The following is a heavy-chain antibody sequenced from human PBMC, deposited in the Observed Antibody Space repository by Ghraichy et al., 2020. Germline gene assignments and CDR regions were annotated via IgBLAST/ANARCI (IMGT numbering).Heavy chain of an antibody. V-gene: IGHV3-23*01. J-gene: IGHJ4*02. CDR3: AGAISGYDFWSGYSLGSLDY. CDR2: ISGSGGST. Sequence: GGSLRLSCAASGFTFSSYAMSWVRQAPGKGLEWVSAISGSGGSTYYADSVKGRFTISRDNSKNTLYLQMNSLRAEDTAVYYCAGAISGYDFWSGYSLGSLDYWGQGTLVTVSS. D-gene: IGHD3-3*01. CDR1: GFTFSSYA.